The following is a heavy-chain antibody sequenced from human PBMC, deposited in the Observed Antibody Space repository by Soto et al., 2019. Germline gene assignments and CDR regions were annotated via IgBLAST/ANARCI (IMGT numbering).Heavy chain of an antibody. V-gene: IGHV1-69*01. D-gene: IGHD2-21*02. J-gene: IGHJ6*02. CDR2: IIPIFGTA. CDR1: GGTFSSYA. Sequence: QVQLVQSGAEVKKPGSSVKVSCKASGGTFSSYAISWVRQAPGQGLEWMGGIIPIFGTANYAQKFQGRVTITADESTSTSYMELSSLRSEDTAVYYCARADYIGVVTATLQGTEHYYYGMDVWGQGTTVTVSS. CDR3: ARADYIGVVTATLQGTEHYYYGMDV.